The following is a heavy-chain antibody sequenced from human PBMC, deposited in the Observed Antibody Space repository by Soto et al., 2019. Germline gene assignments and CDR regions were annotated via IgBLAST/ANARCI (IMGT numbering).Heavy chain of an antibody. V-gene: IGHV3-64*01. Sequence: GGSLRLSCAASGFTFSSYAMHWVRQAPGKGLEYVSAISSNGGSTYYANSVKGRLTISRDNSKNTLYLQMGSLRAEDMAVYYCARDSIPGSSPGYYFDYWGQGTLVTVSS. D-gene: IGHD6-13*01. J-gene: IGHJ4*02. CDR3: ARDSIPGSSPGYYFDY. CDR1: GFTFSSYA. CDR2: ISSNGGST.